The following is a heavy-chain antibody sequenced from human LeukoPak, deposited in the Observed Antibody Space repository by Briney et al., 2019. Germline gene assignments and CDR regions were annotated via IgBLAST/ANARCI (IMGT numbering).Heavy chain of an antibody. J-gene: IGHJ4*02. V-gene: IGHV4-4*07. CDR2: ISTSGST. CDR3: ARDIVVVPAAYYFDY. Sequence: SETLSLTCTVSGGSISSYYWSWIRQPAGKALEWIGHISTSGSTNYNPSLKSRVTMSVDTSKNQFSVKLNSVTAADTAVYFCARDIVVVPAAYYFDYWGQGTLVTVSS. CDR1: GGSISSYY. D-gene: IGHD2-2*01.